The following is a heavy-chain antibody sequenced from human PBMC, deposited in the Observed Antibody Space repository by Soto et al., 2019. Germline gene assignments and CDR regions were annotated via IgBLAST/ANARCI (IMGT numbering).Heavy chain of an antibody. CDR3: VRDRRIYYSDPHDEFVASDYEV. CDR1: GGIFGSHG. J-gene: IGHJ3*01. D-gene: IGHD3-22*01. V-gene: IGHV1-69*01. Sequence: VQLIQSEAEVKKPGSSVRVSCTASGGIFGSHGFSWVRQAPGQRLEWVGGFIPIFRTLTYTEKFQARVRIAADESMNTVYLDLSSLTSEDTAVYYCVRDRRIYYSDPHDEFVASDYEVWGQGTMVSVSS. CDR2: FIPIFRTL.